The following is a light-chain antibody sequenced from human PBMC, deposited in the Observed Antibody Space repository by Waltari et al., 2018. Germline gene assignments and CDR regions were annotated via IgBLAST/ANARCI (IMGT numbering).Light chain of an antibody. Sequence: EIVLTQSPGTLPLSPGERATLSCRASQSVRGSLAWYQQKAGQAPRLLIYGASSRATGIPDRFSCSGSGKDFSFTISRLEPEDFAVYYCQHYVRLPATFNQGTNVEI. CDR1: QSVRGS. CDR2: GAS. CDR3: QHYVRLPAT. J-gene: IGKJ1*01. V-gene: IGKV3-20*01.